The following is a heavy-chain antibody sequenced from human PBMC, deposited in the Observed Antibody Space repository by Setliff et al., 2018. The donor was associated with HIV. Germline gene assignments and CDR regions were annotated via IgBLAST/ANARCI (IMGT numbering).Heavy chain of an antibody. CDR2: INPNSGGT. CDR3: ASKVHCTNGVCLDAFDI. CDR1: GYTSTDYY. D-gene: IGHD2-8*01. V-gene: IGHV1-2*05. J-gene: IGHJ3*02. Sequence: VKVSCKASGYTSTDYYMHWVRQAPGQGLEWMGRINPNSGGTNYVQKFQGRVTMTRDRSISTAYMELSRLRSDDTGVYYCASKVHCTNGVCLDAFDIWGQGITVTVSS.